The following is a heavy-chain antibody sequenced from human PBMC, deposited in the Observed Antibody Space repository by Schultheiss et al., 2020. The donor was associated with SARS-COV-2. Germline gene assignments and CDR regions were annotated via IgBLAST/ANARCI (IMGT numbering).Heavy chain of an antibody. CDR1: GSSLTGFF. V-gene: IGHV4-59*01. J-gene: IGHJ4*02. Sequence: SETLSLTCSVSGSSLTGFFWTWIRQPPGKGLEQMGNIYYTGITKYSPSLKSRITISVDTSKKQFSLRLGSVTAADTAVYYCARAARVEQLFSVRGGHLDYWGRGTQVTVSS. CDR2: IYYTGIT. D-gene: IGHD3-10*01. CDR3: ARAARVEQLFSVRGGHLDY.